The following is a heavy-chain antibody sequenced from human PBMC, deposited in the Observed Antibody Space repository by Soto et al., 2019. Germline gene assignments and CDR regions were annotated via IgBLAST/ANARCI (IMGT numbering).Heavy chain of an antibody. CDR3: ARAKGYSKVSEDYYYYGMDV. Sequence: SVKVSCKASGGTFSSYAISWVRQAPGQGLEWMGGIIPIFGTANYAQKFQGRVTITADESTSTAYMELSSLRSEDAAVYYCARAKGYSKVSEDYYYYGMDVAGQGTTVTVSS. CDR1: GGTFSSYA. J-gene: IGHJ6*01. V-gene: IGHV1-69*13. CDR2: IIPIFGTA. D-gene: IGHD4-4*01.